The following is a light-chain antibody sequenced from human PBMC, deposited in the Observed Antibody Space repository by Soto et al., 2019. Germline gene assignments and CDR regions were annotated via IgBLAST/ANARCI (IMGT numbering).Light chain of an antibody. CDR1: SSDIGHYDY. Sequence: QSALTQPASVSGSPGQSITISCTGTSSDIGHYDYVSWYQQHPGKAPKLMIYHVTYRPSGVSNRYSGSKSGNSASLTISGHQSDDGVDYYSSPLTPTHTYFFGSGTKLP. V-gene: IGLV2-14*03. CDR2: HVT. CDR3: SPLTPTHTYF. J-gene: IGLJ1*01.